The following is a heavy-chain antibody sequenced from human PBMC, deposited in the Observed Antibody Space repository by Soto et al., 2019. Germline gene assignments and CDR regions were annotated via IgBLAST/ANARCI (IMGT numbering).Heavy chain of an antibody. Sequence: SVEACCEDCRYRFACSASWWVHQAPGQGLEWMGWISAYNGNTNYAQKLQGRVTMTTDTSTSTAYMELRSLRSDDTAVYYCASDDLRSSGYLTAYWRQGTLVTVTS. D-gene: IGHD3-22*01. V-gene: IGHV1-18*01. CDR1: RYRFACSA. CDR2: ISAYNGNT. J-gene: IGHJ4*02. CDR3: ASDDLRSSGYLTAY.